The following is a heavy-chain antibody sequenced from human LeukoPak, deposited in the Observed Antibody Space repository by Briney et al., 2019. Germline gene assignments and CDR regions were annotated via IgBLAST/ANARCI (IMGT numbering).Heavy chain of an antibody. J-gene: IGHJ4*02. D-gene: IGHD3-22*01. CDR1: GYTFTSYG. V-gene: IGHV1-18*01. CDR3: NYYDSSGQFDY. CDR2: ISAYNGNT. Sequence: ASVKVSCKASGYTFTSYGISWVRQAPGQGLEWMGWISAYNGNTNYAQKLQGRVTMTTDTSTSTAYMELRSLRSDDTAVYYCNYYDSSGQFDYWGQGTLVTVSS.